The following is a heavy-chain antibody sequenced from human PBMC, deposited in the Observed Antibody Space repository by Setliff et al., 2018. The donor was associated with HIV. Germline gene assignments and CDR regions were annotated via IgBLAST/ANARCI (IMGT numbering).Heavy chain of an antibody. D-gene: IGHD2-8*01. CDR3: ARGGTSSNWFDP. CDR2: VHHTGYL. CDR1: GGPLTDHY. J-gene: IGHJ5*02. Sequence: SETLSLTCAVHGGPLTDHYWNWIRQSPGKGLEWIAEVHHTGYLNYNPSLKSRVTISRDPSKNQFSLKLTAVTAADTAVDYCARGGTSSNWFDPWGQGTLVTVSS. V-gene: IGHV4-34*01.